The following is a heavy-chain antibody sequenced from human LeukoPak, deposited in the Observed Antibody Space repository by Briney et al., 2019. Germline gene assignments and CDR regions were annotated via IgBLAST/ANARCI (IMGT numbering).Heavy chain of an antibody. V-gene: IGHV3-23*01. CDR2: ISGSGGST. CDR1: GFTFSSYA. Sequence: GGSLRLSCAASGFTFSSYAMSWVRQAPGKGLEWVSAISGSGGSTYHADSVKGRFTISRDNSKNTLYLQLNSLRAEDTAVYYCAKDYYGSGSYLAWGQGTLVTVSS. D-gene: IGHD3-10*01. J-gene: IGHJ5*02. CDR3: AKDYYGSGSYLA.